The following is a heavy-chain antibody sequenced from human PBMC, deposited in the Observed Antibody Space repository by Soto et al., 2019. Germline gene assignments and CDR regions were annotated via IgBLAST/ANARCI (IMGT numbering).Heavy chain of an antibody. D-gene: IGHD6-19*01. V-gene: IGHV3-72*01. CDR1: GLIFSDYH. Sequence: EVQLVESGGGLVQPGGSLRLSCAASGLIFSDYHMDWVRQAPGKGLEWVGRIRRKANSYTTEYAASVKGGFTIAREDSKNSLYLQTHSLKSEDTAVYYWEMLGGWSGGSSGMEVWGQGTTVTVSS. J-gene: IGHJ6*02. CDR2: IRRKANSYTT. CDR3: EMLGGWSGGSSGMEV.